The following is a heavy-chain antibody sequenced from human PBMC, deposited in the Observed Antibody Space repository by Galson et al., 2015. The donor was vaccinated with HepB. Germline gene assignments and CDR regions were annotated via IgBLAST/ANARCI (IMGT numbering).Heavy chain of an antibody. CDR2: ISAGGRIT. J-gene: IGHJ6*03. CDR3: AKDRERNSYYMDV. D-gene: IGHD3-10*01. CDR1: GFTFSSSG. Sequence: SLRLSCAASGFTFSSSGMHWVRQAPGKGLEWVSDISAGGRITNYADSVKGRFTISRDNSKNTLYLQMNSLRAEDTAIYYCAKDRERNSYYMDVWGKGTTVTVSS. V-gene: IGHV3-23*01.